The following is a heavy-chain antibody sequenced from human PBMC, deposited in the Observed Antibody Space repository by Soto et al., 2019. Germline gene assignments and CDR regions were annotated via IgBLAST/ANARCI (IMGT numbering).Heavy chain of an antibody. CDR3: AGPSGNEEY. D-gene: IGHD2-15*01. V-gene: IGHV3-66*01. J-gene: IGHJ4*02. Sequence: EVQLVESGGGLVQPGGSLRLSCAASGFIVSSNYMTWVRQAPGKGLEWVSVIYNSGSTYYADSVKGRFTISRDNSKNTLDLQMNSLRAEDTAVYYCAGPSGNEEYWGQGTLVIVSS. CDR1: GFIVSSNY. CDR2: IYNSGST.